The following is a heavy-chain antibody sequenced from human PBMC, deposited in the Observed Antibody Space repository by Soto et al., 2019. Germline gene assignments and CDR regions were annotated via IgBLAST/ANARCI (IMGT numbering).Heavy chain of an antibody. Sequence: PSETLSLTCTVSGGSISDGYYWIWIRQHPGKGLEWIGSISDSGSTSYNPSLKSRLTISVDTSKNQFSLNLRSVTAADTAVYYCARRDRSGFSYWLDTWGQGALVNVSS. D-gene: IGHD3-22*01. CDR2: ISDSGST. J-gene: IGHJ5*02. CDR1: GGSISDGYY. CDR3: ARRDRSGFSYWLDT. V-gene: IGHV4-31*03.